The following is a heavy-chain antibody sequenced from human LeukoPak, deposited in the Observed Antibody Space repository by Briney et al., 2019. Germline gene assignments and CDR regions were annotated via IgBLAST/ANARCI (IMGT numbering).Heavy chain of an antibody. Sequence: PGGSLRLSCAASGFTFSNAWMSWVRQAPGKGLEWVGRIKGKTDGGTTDYAAPVKGRFTISRDDSKNTLYLQMNSLKTEDTAVYYCTTETSLPSWGQGTLVTVSS. CDR3: TTETSLPS. CDR1: GFTFSNAW. CDR2: IKGKTDGGTT. V-gene: IGHV3-15*01. J-gene: IGHJ5*02.